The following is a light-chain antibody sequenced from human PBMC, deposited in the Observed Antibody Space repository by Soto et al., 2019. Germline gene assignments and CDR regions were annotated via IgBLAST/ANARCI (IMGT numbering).Light chain of an antibody. V-gene: IGKV3-20*01. J-gene: IGKJ3*01. Sequence: EIVLTHSPGTLSLSPGERATLSGRASQSVSSSYLAWYQQKPGQAPRLLIYGASSRATGIPDRFSGSGSGTDFTLTISRLEPEDFAVYYCQQYGSSQFTFGPGTKVDIK. CDR1: QSVSSSY. CDR3: QQYGSSQFT. CDR2: GAS.